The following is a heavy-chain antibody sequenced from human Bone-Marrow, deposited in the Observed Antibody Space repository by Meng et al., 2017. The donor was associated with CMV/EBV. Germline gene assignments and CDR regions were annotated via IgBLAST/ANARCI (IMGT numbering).Heavy chain of an antibody. CDR1: GYTFTSYY. D-gene: IGHD5-12*01. CDR3: ARGHVSGGSGYASSGVGDY. J-gene: IGHJ4*02. Sequence: SVKVSCKASGYTFTSYYMHWVRQAPGQGLEWMGWINPNSGGTNYAQKFQGRVTMTRDTSISTAYMELSRLRSDDTAVYYCARGHVSGGSGYASSGVGDYWGQGTLVTVSS. V-gene: IGHV1-2*02. CDR2: INPNSGGT.